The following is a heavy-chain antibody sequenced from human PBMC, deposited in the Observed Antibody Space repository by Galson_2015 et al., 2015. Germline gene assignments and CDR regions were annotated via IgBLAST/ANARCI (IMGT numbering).Heavy chain of an antibody. J-gene: IGHJ5*02. D-gene: IGHD3-10*01. CDR2: ISGSGGST. CDR3: AKARAGFGGS. V-gene: IGHV3-23*01. CDR1: GFTFSTYA. Sequence: SLRLSSAASGFTFSTYAMSWVRQAPARGLVWVSRISGSGGSTYYTDSVKGRFTISRDNSKNTLSLKMNSLRADDTAVYYCAKARAGFGGSWGQGTLVTVSS.